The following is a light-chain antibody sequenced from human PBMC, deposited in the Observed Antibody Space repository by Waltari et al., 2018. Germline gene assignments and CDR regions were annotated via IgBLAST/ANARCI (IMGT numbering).Light chain of an antibody. J-gene: IGKJ4*01. V-gene: IGKV3-15*01. CDR1: QSVSSN. CDR2: GAS. Sequence: EVVITQSPATLSVSPGERSTLSCRASQSVSSNLAWYQHKPGQAPRLLIYGASTRATGIPARFSGSGSGTEFTLTISSLQSEDFAVYYCQQYNNWPRTFGGGTTVEIK. CDR3: QQYNNWPRT.